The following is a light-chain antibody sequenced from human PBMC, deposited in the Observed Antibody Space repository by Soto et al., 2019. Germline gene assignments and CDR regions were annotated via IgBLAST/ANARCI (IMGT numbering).Light chain of an antibody. CDR1: QSVSSTY. CDR3: QQYHTSPGLYT. J-gene: IGKJ3*01. V-gene: IGKV3-20*01. Sequence: ETVLTQSPGTLSLSPGERATLSCRASQSVSSTYLAWYQQKPGQAPVLLIYATSTRATGIPDRFSGSGSGTDSTLTISRLEPEDFAVYDCQQYHTSPGLYTFGPGTKVDVK. CDR2: ATS.